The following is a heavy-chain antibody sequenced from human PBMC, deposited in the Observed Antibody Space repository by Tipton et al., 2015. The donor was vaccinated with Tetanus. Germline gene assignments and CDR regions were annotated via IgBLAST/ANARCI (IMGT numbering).Heavy chain of an antibody. Sequence: TLSLTCTVSGGSISSGGYYWSWIRQHPGKGLEWIGYIYYSGSTYYNPSLKSRVTISVDTSKNQFSLKLSSVTAADTAVYYCARDLPGTEDAFDIWGQGTMVTVSS. CDR3: ARDLPGTEDAFDI. D-gene: IGHD1-1*01. CDR2: IYYSGST. V-gene: IGHV4-31*03. J-gene: IGHJ3*02. CDR1: GGSISSGGYY.